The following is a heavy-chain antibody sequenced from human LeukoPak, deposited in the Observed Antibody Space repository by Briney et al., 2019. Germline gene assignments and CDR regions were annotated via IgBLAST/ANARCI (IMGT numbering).Heavy chain of an antibody. CDR3: AKRISSWYIDGMDV. CDR2: ISYDGSNK. CDR1: GFTFSSYG. D-gene: IGHD6-13*01. J-gene: IGHJ6*02. Sequence: GSLRLSCAASGFTFSSYGMHWVRQAPGKGLEWVAVISYDGSNKYYADSVKGRFTISRDNSKNTLYLQMNSLRAKDTAVYCCAKRISSWYIDGMDVWGQGTTVTVSS. V-gene: IGHV3-30*18.